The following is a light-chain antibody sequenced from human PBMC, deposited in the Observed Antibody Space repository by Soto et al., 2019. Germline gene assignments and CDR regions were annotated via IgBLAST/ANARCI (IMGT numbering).Light chain of an antibody. J-gene: IGLJ2*01. CDR3: QTWGTGIRL. CDR1: SEHSRYA. CDR2: INTDGSH. Sequence: QLVLTQSPSASASLGASVKLTCTLSSEHSRYAIAWHQQQPGKGPRYLMKINTDGSHKKGDGIPDRFSGSISGSERFLTISSLQSDDEADYYCQTWGTGIRLFGGGTKVTVL. V-gene: IGLV4-69*01.